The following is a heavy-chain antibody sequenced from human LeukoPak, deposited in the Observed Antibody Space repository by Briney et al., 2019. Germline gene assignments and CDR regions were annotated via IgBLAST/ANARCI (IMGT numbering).Heavy chain of an antibody. D-gene: IGHD2-2*01. V-gene: IGHV3-7*01. J-gene: IGHJ6*03. CDR2: IKQDGSEK. CDR3: ARETVGWYQLLSPLDYMDV. Sequence: GGSLRLSCAASGFTFSSYWMSWVRQAPGKGLEWVANIKQDGSEKYYVDSVKGRFTISRDNVKNSLYLQMNSLRAEDTAVYYCARETVGWYQLLSPLDYMDVWGKGTTVTVSS. CDR1: GFTFSSYW.